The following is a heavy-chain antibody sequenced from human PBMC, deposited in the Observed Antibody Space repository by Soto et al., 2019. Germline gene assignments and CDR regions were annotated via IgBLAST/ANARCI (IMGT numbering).Heavy chain of an antibody. CDR3: ARGGEEQLGFYYHYYMDV. D-gene: IGHD6-6*01. J-gene: IGHJ6*03. V-gene: IGHV4-59*01. CDR1: GGSISSYY. Sequence: SSETLSLTCTVSGGSISSYYWSWIRQPPGKGLEWIGYIYYSGSTNYNPSLKSRVTISVDTSKNQFSLKLSSVTAADTAVYYCARGGEEQLGFYYHYYMDVWGKGTTVTVSS. CDR2: IYYSGST.